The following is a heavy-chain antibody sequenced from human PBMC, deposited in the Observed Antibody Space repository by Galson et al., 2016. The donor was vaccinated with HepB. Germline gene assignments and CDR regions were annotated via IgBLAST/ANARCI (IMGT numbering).Heavy chain of an antibody. CDR2: ISSNGDYT. J-gene: IGHJ4*02. CDR3: ARDEGSFGSGTWYHDY. CDR1: GFIFSPYT. V-gene: IGHV3-21*01. D-gene: IGHD3-10*01. Sequence: SLRLSCAASGFIFSPYTMNWVRQAPGKGLEWVSSISSNGDYTSYADSVKGRFTISRDTAKNSVFLRMNSLRAEDTAVYYCARDEGSFGSGTWYHDYWGQGTLVTVSS.